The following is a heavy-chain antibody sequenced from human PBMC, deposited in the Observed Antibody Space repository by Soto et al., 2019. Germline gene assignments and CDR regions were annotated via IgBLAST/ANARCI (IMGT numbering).Heavy chain of an antibody. CDR1: GVTFGDYA. Sequence: GGSLRLSCTASGVTFGDYAMSWFRQAPGKGLEWVGFIISKAYCGTTEYAASVKGRFTISSDDSKSIAYLQMNSLKTEDTAVYYCTRGRITIFGVVIFDHWRQLTLLTVSS. J-gene: IGHJ4*02. D-gene: IGHD3-3*01. CDR3: TRGRITIFGVVIFDH. CDR2: IISKAYCGTT. V-gene: IGHV3-49*03.